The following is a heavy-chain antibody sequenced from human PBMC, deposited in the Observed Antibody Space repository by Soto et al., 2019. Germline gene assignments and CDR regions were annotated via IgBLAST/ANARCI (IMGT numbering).Heavy chain of an antibody. CDR2: IGVGSGNR. V-gene: IGHV1-58*01. Sequence: SVKVSCKASGFTFTSSAVQWVRQARGQRLEWIGWIGVGSGNRHYAQKFQERVTITRDMSTNTAYMELSSLRSEDTAVYYCAALGVNFDHCGQGPLVTVSS. CDR3: AALGVNFDH. CDR1: GFTFTSSA. J-gene: IGHJ4*02. D-gene: IGHD2-8*01.